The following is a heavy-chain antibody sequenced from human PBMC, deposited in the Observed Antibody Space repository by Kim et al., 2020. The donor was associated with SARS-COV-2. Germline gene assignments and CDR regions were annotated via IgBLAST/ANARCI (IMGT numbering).Heavy chain of an antibody. D-gene: IGHD6-13*01. CDR3: ARELEAAALFRYLDY. Sequence: GGSLRLSCAASGFTFSSYGMHWVRQAPGKGLEWVAVIWYDGSNKYYADSVKGRFTISRDNSKNTLYLQMNSLRAEDTAVYYCARELEAAALFRYLDYWGQGTLVTVSS. J-gene: IGHJ4*02. CDR2: IWYDGSNK. V-gene: IGHV3-33*01. CDR1: GFTFSSYG.